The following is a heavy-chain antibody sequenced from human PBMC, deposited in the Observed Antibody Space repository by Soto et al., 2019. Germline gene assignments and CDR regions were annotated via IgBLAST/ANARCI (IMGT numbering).Heavy chain of an antibody. CDR1: GFTFSSYA. CDR2: ITSNGGST. CDR3: ARGGYCSSVSCWGMDV. D-gene: IGHD2-15*01. Sequence: GGSLRLSCAASGFTFSSYAMHWVRQAPGKGLEYVSVITSNGGSTYYANSVKGRFTISRDNSKNTVYLQMGSLRAEDKAVYYCARGGYCSSVSCWGMDVWGKGTTVTVSS. V-gene: IGHV3-64*01. J-gene: IGHJ6*03.